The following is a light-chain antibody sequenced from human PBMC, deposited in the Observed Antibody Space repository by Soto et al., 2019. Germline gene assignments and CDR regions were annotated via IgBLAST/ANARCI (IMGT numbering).Light chain of an antibody. CDR1: SSDVGGYNF. Sequence: QSALTQPRSVSGSPGQSVTISCTGTSSDVGGYNFVSWYQQHPGKAPKLMIYEVSKRPSGVPDRFSDAKSGNTASLTISGLQAEDEADYYCCSYAGSYTWVFGGGTKLTVL. CDR2: EVS. CDR3: CSYAGSYTWV. V-gene: IGLV2-11*01. J-gene: IGLJ3*02.